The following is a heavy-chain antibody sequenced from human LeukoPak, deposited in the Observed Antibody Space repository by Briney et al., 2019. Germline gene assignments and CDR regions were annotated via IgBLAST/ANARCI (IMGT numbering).Heavy chain of an antibody. J-gene: IGHJ4*02. CDR3: ARWRESRPYCGGDCYLGS. CDR1: GYTLTELS. CDR2: IIPIFGTA. D-gene: IGHD2-21*02. Sequence: ASVKVSCKVSGYTLTELSMHWVRQAPGQGLEWMGGIIPIFGTANYAQKFQGRVTITADESTSTAYMELSSLRSEDTAVYYCARWRESRPYCGGDCYLGSWGQGTLVTVSS. V-gene: IGHV1-69*13.